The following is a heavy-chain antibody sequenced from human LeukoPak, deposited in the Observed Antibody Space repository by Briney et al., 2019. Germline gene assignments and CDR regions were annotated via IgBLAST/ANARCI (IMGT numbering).Heavy chain of an antibody. J-gene: IGHJ4*02. CDR2: ISGCGGST. Sequence: GGPLTLSCAPSGFTFHSYAILWVRQAPGKGLEGVSAISGCGGSTYYADSVKGRFTISRDNSKNALYLQMNSLRAEDTAVYYCAKVGTLWFGEFIYWGQGTLVTVSS. D-gene: IGHD3-10*01. V-gene: IGHV3-23*01. CDR3: AKVGTLWFGEFIY. CDR1: GFTFHSYA.